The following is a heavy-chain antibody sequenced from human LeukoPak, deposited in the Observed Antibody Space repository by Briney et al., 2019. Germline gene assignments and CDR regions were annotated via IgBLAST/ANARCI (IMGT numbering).Heavy chain of an antibody. D-gene: IGHD1-26*01. CDR3: AKGGKWDVPPFDY. Sequence: GGSLRLSCAASGFTFTSYSMNWVRQAPGKGLEWVSTISGGGGSTYYADSVKGRFTISRDNSKNTLYLQVNSLRAEDTAVYYCAKGGKWDVPPFDYWGQGTLVTVSS. CDR1: GFTFTSYS. J-gene: IGHJ4*02. CDR2: ISGGGGST. V-gene: IGHV3-23*01.